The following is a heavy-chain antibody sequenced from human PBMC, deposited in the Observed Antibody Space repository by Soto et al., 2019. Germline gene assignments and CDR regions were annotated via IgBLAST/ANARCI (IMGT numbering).Heavy chain of an antibody. Sequence: SSVKVSCKASGGTFSSYAISWVRQAPGQGLEWMGGIIPIFGTANYAQKFQGRVTITADESTSTAYMELSSLRSEDTAVYYCARTRKYYYDSSGYYQTDYWGHGTLVTVS. CDR2: IIPIFGTA. V-gene: IGHV1-69*13. J-gene: IGHJ4*01. CDR3: ARTRKYYYDSSGYYQTDY. CDR1: GGTFSSYA. D-gene: IGHD3-22*01.